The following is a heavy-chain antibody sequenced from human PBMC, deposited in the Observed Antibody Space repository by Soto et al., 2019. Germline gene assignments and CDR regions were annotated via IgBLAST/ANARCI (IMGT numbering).Heavy chain of an antibody. CDR1: GFTFSNAW. V-gene: IGHV3-15*01. D-gene: IGHD6-6*01. J-gene: IGHJ4*02. CDR3: TTDTGYSISSSASPPDY. Sequence: GGSLRLSCAASGFTFSNAWMSWVRQAPGKGLEWVGRIKSKTDGGTTDYAAPVKGRFTISRDDSKNTLYLQMNSLKTEDTAVYYCTTDTGYSISSSASPPDYWGQGTLVTVSS. CDR2: IKSKTDGGTT.